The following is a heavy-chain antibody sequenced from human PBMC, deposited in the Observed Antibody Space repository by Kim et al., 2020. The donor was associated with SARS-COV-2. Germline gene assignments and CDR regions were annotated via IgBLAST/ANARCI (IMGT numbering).Heavy chain of an antibody. CDR3: AKVKQQLWPDYYYYYGMDV. V-gene: IGHV3-30*02. D-gene: IGHD6-13*01. J-gene: IGHJ6*02. Sequence: GRFTISRDKSKNTLYLQMNSLRAEDTAVYYCAKVKQQLWPDYYYYYGMDVWGQGTTVTVSS.